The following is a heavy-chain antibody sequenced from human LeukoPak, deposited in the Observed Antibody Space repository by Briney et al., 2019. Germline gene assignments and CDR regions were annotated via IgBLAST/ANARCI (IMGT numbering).Heavy chain of an antibody. J-gene: IGHJ6*02. CDR1: GGSVSSYY. Sequence: SETLSLTCTVSGGSVSSYYWSWIRQPPGKGLEWIGYIYYSGSTNYNPSLKSRVTISVDTSKNQFSLKLSSVTAADTAVYYCARDAGSPPPLYYYYGMDVWGQGTTVTVSS. CDR3: ARDAGSPPPLYYYYGMDV. D-gene: IGHD1-26*01. V-gene: IGHV4-59*02. CDR2: IYYSGST.